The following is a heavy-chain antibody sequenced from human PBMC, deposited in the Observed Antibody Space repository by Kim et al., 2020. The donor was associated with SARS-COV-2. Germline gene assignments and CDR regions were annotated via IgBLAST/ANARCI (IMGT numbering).Heavy chain of an antibody. V-gene: IGHV4-59*01. CDR3: AREAVEIFDY. Sequence: TNYNPSLKSRVTVSVDTSKNQFSLKLSSVTAADTAVYYCAREAVEIFDYWGQGTLVTVSS. CDR2: T. J-gene: IGHJ4*02. D-gene: IGHD2-21*01.